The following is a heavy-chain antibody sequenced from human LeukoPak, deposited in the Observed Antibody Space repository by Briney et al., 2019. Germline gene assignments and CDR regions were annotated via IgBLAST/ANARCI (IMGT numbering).Heavy chain of an antibody. CDR3: ARDRTIAVAGTDAFDI. CDR1: GFTFSSYS. V-gene: IGHV3-21*01. J-gene: IGHJ3*02. D-gene: IGHD6-19*01. CDR2: ISSSSSYI. Sequence: GGSLRLSCAASGFTFSSYSMNWVRQAPGKGLEWVSSISSSSSYIYYADSVKGRFTISRDNAKNSLYLQMNSLRAEDTAVYYCARDRTIAVAGTDAFDIWGQGTMVTVSS.